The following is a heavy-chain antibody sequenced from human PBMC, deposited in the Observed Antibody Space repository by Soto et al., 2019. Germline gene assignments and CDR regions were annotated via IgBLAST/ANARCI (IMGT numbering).Heavy chain of an antibody. Sequence: PGGSLRLSCAASGFTFSSYAMHWVRQAPGKGLEWVAVISYDGSNKYYADSVKGRFTISRDNSKNTLYLQMNSLRAEDTAVYYCARGSRYSSSGYYYYYGMDVWGQGTTVTVSS. V-gene: IGHV3-30-3*01. CDR2: ISYDGSNK. D-gene: IGHD6-13*01. CDR1: GFTFSSYA. J-gene: IGHJ6*02. CDR3: ARGSRYSSSGYYYYYGMDV.